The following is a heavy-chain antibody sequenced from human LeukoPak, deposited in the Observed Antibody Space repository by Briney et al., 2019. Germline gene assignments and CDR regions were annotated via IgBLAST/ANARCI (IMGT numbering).Heavy chain of an antibody. J-gene: IGHJ2*01. V-gene: IGHV3-23*01. CDR1: GFTVSNNY. Sequence: GGSLRVSCAASGFTVSNNYMSWVRQAPGKGLEWVSAISGSGGSTYYADSVKGRFTISRDNSKNTLYLQMNSLRAEDTAVYYCARDPYLDLWGRGTLVTVSS. CDR2: ISGSGGST. CDR3: ARDPYLDL.